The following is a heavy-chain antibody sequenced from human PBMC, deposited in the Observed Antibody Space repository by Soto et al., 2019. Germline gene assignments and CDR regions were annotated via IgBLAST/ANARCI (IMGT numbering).Heavy chain of an antibody. CDR2: MNPNSGNT. D-gene: IGHD3-3*01. V-gene: IGHV1-8*01. CDR1: GYTFTSYD. J-gene: IGHJ4*02. CDR3: ARSLQYYDFWSGGDY. Sequence: QVQLVQSGAEVKKPGASVKVSCQASGYTFTSYDINWVRQATGQGLEWMGWMNPNSGNTGYAQKFQGRVTMTRNTSRSTAYMEVSSLRSEDTAVYYCARSLQYYDFWSGGDYWGQGTLVTVSS.